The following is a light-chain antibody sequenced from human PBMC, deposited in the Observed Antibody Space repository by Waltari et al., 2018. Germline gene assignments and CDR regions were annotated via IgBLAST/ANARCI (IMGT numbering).Light chain of an antibody. V-gene: IGLV8-61*01. CDR2: KGN. Sequence: LTCALSSGSLSTTSYATWYQQTPGQPPRTLVYKGNSRSSGVPDRFSGSILGNKAALTITGAQADDESDYYCSLYMGSGIWVFGGGTKLTVL. CDR3: SLYMGSGIWV. CDR1: SGSLSTTSY. J-gene: IGLJ3*02.